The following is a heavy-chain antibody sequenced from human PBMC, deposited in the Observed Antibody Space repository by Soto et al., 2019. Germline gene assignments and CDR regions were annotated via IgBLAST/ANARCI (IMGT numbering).Heavy chain of an antibody. Sequence: PWGALRLSCAASGFIVNSNYMTWVRQAPGKGLEWVSVIYSGGITYYADSVKGRFTISRDNSKNTLYLQMNSLRAEDTAVYYCAGLFGVVKDYYYYGMDVWGQGTTITVSS. CDR3: AGLFGVVKDYYYYGMDV. J-gene: IGHJ6*02. CDR2: IYSGGIT. V-gene: IGHV3-53*01. D-gene: IGHD3-3*01. CDR1: GFIVNSNY.